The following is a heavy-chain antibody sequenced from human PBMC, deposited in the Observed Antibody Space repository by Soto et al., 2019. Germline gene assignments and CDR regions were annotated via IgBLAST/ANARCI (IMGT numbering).Heavy chain of an antibody. CDR1: GFSLSTSGMC. D-gene: IGHD2-15*01. J-gene: IGHJ3*02. V-gene: IGHV4-30-4*01. Sequence: SGPTLVNPTQTLTLTCTFSGFSLSTSGMCVSWIRQPPGKGLEWIGYIYYSGSTYYNPSLKSRVTISVDTSKNQFSLKLSSVTAADTAVYYCASVLGYCSGGSCETDVFDIWGQGTMVTGSS. CDR2: IYYSGST. CDR3: ASVLGYCSGGSCETDVFDI.